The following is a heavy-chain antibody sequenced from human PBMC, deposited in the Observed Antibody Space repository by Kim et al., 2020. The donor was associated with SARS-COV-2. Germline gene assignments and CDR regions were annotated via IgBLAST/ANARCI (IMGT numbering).Heavy chain of an antibody. CDR1: GGSISSYY. D-gene: IGHD2-2*01. CDR2: IYYSGST. CDR3: ARSPEYQLLGWFDP. J-gene: IGHJ5*02. V-gene: IGHV4-59*01. Sequence: SETLSLTCTVSGGSISSYYWSWIRQPPGKGLEWIGYIYYSGSTNYNPSLKSRVTISVDTSKNQFSLKLSSVTAADTAVYYCARSPEYQLLGWFDPWGQGTLVTVSS.